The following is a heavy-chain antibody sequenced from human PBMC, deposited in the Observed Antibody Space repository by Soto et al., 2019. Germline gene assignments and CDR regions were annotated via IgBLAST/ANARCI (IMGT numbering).Heavy chain of an antibody. CDR3: VRDIGQYFRSGYMDV. Sequence: EVQLVESGGGLVKPGESLRLSCAASGFTFYSFSMNWVRQAAGRGPEWVSSIDTTSNYIYYADSVRGRFTISRDNAKDSLYRQMYSLRAEDTAVYSCVRDIGQYFRSGYMDVWGRGTTVNVSS. J-gene: IGHJ6*03. CDR2: IDTTSNYI. V-gene: IGHV3-21*01. CDR1: GFTFYSFS. D-gene: IGHD3-9*01.